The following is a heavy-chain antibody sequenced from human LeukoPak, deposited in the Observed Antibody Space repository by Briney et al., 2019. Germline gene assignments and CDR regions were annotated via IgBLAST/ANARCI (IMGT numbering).Heavy chain of an antibody. CDR3: AREIAVLHFPYYYGMDV. Sequence: SETLFLTCTVSGGSISSYYWSWIRQPPGKGLEWIGYIYYSGSTNYNPSLKSRVTISVDTSKNQFSLKLSSVTAADTAVYYCAREIAVLHFPYYYGMDVWGQGTTVTVSS. D-gene: IGHD2/OR15-2a*01. J-gene: IGHJ6*02. CDR1: GGSISSYY. CDR2: IYYSGST. V-gene: IGHV4-59*01.